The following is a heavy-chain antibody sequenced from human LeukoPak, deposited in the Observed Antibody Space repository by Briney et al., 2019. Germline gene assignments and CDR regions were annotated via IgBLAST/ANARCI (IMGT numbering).Heavy chain of an antibody. D-gene: IGHD6-25*01. Sequence: EASVTVSCKASGYTFTNYHINWVRQATGQGLEWMGWMNPNNGDSGYAQKFQGRVTITRDTSISTSYMELRSLRSDDTAVYFCARTTSITASGYDYWGQGTLVTVSS. V-gene: IGHV1-8*03. J-gene: IGHJ4*02. CDR1: GYTFTNYH. CDR2: MNPNNGDS. CDR3: ARTTSITASGYDY.